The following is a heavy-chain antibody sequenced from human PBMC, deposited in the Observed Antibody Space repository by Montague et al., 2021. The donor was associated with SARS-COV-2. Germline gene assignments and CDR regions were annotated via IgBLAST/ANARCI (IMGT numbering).Heavy chain of an antibody. CDR3: ARHYGSSLDS. CDR2: ISYSGTT. D-gene: IGHD4-17*01. J-gene: IGHJ4*02. CDR1: GGSISSTTYC. Sequence: SETLSLTCTVSGGSISSTTYCWGWIRQPPGKGLEWIGFISYSGTTFYNPSLKSRISMSVDTSKNQFSLNLTSVTSADTAVYYCARHYGSSLDSWGQGILVAVSS. V-gene: IGHV4-39*01.